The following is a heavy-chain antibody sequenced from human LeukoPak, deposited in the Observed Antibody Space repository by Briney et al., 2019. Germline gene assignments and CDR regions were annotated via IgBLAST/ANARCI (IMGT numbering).Heavy chain of an antibody. CDR3: AKDPLRKSLEWFLNWFDP. CDR1: GYTFTGYY. CDR2: INPNSGGT. Sequence: ASVTVSCKASGYTFTGYYMHWVRQAPGQGLEWMGWINPNSGGTNYAQKFQGRVTMTRDTSISTAYMELSRLRSDDTAVYYCAKDPLRKSLEWFLNWFDPWGQGTLVTVSS. J-gene: IGHJ5*02. V-gene: IGHV1-2*02. D-gene: IGHD3-3*01.